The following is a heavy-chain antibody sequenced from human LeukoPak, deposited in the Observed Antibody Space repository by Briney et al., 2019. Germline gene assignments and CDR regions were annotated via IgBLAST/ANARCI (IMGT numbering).Heavy chain of an antibody. CDR2: VRGKADGGTT. CDR1: GFSFSNAW. V-gene: IGHV3-15*01. CDR3: AREATLIWE. D-gene: IGHD3-22*01. Sequence: EGSLRLSWAAPGFSFSNAWMSWVRQAAGKGLEWVGRVRGKADGGTTEYAAPVKGRFTISRDGSENTVYLHMNSLQTEYTSMYYCAREATLIWEWGQGTLVTVSS. J-gene: IGHJ4*02.